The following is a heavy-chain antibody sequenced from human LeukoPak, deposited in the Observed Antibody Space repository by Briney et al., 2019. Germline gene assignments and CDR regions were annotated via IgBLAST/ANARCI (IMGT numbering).Heavy chain of an antibody. V-gene: IGHV3-7*01. Sequence: QPGGSLRLSYAASGFTFSSYWMSWVRQAPGKGLEWVANIKQDGSEKYYVDSVKGRFTISRDNAKNSLYLQMNSLRAEDTAVYYCAKQIVGAKNYYYYMDVWGKGTTVTVSS. CDR2: IKQDGSEK. CDR1: GFTFSSYW. J-gene: IGHJ6*03. CDR3: AKQIVGAKNYYYYMDV. D-gene: IGHD1-26*01.